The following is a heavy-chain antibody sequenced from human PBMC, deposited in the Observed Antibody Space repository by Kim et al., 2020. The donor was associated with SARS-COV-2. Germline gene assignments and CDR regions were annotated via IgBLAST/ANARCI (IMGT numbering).Heavy chain of an antibody. CDR1: GYTFTGYY. CDR3: ARGAYYDSSGPDAFDI. CDR2: INPNSGGT. Sequence: ASVKVSCKASGYTFTGYYMHWVRQAPGQGLEWMGRINPNSGGTNYAQKFQGRVTMTRDTSISTAYMELSRLRSDDTAVYYCARGAYYDSSGPDAFDIWGQGTMVTVSS. V-gene: IGHV1-2*06. J-gene: IGHJ3*02. D-gene: IGHD3-22*01.